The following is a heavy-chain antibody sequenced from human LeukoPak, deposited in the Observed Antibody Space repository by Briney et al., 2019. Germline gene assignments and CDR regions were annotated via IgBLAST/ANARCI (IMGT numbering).Heavy chain of an antibody. CDR2: ISYGGST. Sequence: PSQTLSLTCTVSGGSISSGNFFWSWLRQRPGKGVERSGYISYGGSTYYNPSLKSRVTISVDASKHQLSLKLSSVTAADTAVYYCARGGLTRQSDAFHIGGQGTMVTVSS. CDR3: ARGGLTRQSDAFHI. V-gene: IGHV4-31*03. D-gene: IGHD4/OR15-4a*01. CDR1: GGSISSGNFF. J-gene: IGHJ3*02.